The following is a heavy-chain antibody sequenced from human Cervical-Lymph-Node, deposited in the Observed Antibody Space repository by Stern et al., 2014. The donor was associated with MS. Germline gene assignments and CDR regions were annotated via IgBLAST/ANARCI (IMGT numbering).Heavy chain of an antibody. D-gene: IGHD3-3*01. V-gene: IGHV4-31*03. CDR1: GGSVSSGSRY. Sequence: VQLVESGPGLVKPSQTLSLTCTVSGGSVSSGSRYWSWIRQHPGKGLEWIGYLPYSGNTYYSPSLQSRLTISMDTSKNQFSLKLRSVTAADTAIYYCARVTEFLRFFYPDYWGQGTLVTVSS. CDR2: LPYSGNT. CDR3: ARVTEFLRFFYPDY. J-gene: IGHJ4*02.